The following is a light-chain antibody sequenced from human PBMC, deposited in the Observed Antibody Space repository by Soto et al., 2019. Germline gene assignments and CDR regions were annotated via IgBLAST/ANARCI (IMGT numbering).Light chain of an antibody. CDR2: SSN. J-gene: IGLJ3*02. V-gene: IGLV1-44*01. CDR3: AAWDDSLNGRV. CDR1: HSNIGRNS. Sequence: QPVLTQPPSASETPGQRVTIPCSGTHSNIGRNSVNWYLQLPGTAPRLLIFSSNQRPLGVPDRFSGSRSGTSASLAITGLRSEDDAYYYCAAWDDSLNGRVFGGGTKLTVL.